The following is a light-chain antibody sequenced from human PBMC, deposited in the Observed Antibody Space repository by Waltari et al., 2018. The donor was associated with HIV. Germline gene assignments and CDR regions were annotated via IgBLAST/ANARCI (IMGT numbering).Light chain of an antibody. Sequence: DIVMTQSPNSLAVTLDERATIHCRSSRTILFSSDNRNCLAWYQQTPGQSPKLLIYWASTRASGVPDRFSCSGSGTNFSLTISTLQTDDVALYYCQQYYSLGPTFGGGTKVEI. CDR1: RTILFSSDNRNC. CDR2: WAS. CDR3: QQYYSLGPT. V-gene: IGKV4-1*01. J-gene: IGKJ4*01.